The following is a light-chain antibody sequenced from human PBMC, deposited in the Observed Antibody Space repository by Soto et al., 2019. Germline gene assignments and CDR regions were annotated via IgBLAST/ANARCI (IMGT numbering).Light chain of an antibody. J-gene: IGKJ2*03. CDR2: GAS. CDR1: QSISPSY. Sequence: EIVLTQSPGTLSLSPGDRAALSCRASQSISPSYLAWYQQRPGQAPRLLIYGASSRATGVADRFRGVGSGTDFTLTITRLEPEDFAVYYCHQSGSSPPYSFGQGTKLEI. V-gene: IGKV3-20*01. CDR3: HQSGSSPPYS.